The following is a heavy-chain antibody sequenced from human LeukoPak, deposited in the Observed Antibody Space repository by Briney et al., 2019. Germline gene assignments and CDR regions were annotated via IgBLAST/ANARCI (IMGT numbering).Heavy chain of an antibody. D-gene: IGHD3-22*01. Sequence: GGSLRLSCAASGFTFSSYAMSWVRQAPGKGLEWVAFIRYDGSNKYYADSVKGRFTISRDNSKNTLYLQMNSLRAEDTAVYYCAKDSAYYDSSGYYLPDYRGQGTLVTVSS. CDR1: GFTFSSYA. J-gene: IGHJ4*02. V-gene: IGHV3-30*02. CDR2: IRYDGSNK. CDR3: AKDSAYYDSSGYYLPDY.